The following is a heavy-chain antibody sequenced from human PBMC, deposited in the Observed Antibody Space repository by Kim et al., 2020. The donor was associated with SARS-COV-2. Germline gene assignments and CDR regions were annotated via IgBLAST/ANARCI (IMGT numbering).Heavy chain of an antibody. D-gene: IGHD3-22*01. CDR3: ARTSYYYDSSGYMYYFDF. Sequence: SETLSLTCTVSGGSISSYYWSWIRQPPGKGLEWIGYIYYSGSTNYNPSLKSRVTISVDTPKNQFSLELSSVTAADTAVYYCARTSYYYDSSGYMYYFDFWGQGTLVTVSS. CDR2: IYYSGST. V-gene: IGHV4-59*08. J-gene: IGHJ4*02. CDR1: GGSISSYY.